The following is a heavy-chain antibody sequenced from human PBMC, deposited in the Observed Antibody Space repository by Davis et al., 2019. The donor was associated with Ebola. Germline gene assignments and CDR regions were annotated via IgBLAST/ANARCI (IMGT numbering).Heavy chain of an antibody. CDR3: ASRISNWFDP. V-gene: IGHV4-30-4*01. Sequence: LRLSCTASGGSISSGGYYWGWIRQPPGKGLEWIGYIHYSGSTYYNPSVESRLTISVDTSNNQFSLKLSSVTAADTAVYYCASRISNWFDPWGQGTLVTVSS. CDR2: IHYSGST. J-gene: IGHJ5*02. D-gene: IGHD2/OR15-2a*01. CDR1: GGSISSGGYY.